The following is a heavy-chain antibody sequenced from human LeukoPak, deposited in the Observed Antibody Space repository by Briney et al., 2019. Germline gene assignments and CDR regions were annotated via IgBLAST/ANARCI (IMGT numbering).Heavy chain of an antibody. D-gene: IGHD7-27*01. CDR1: GFTFSSYR. Sequence: GGSLRLSCAASGFTFSSYRMNWVRRAPGKGLEWVSRISNDGSTTHYADSVKGRFTISRDNAKNTLFLHMNSLRAEDTAVYYCNVRWGPNSDYWGQGTLVTVSS. CDR2: ISNDGSTT. V-gene: IGHV3-74*01. CDR3: NVRWGPNSDY. J-gene: IGHJ4*02.